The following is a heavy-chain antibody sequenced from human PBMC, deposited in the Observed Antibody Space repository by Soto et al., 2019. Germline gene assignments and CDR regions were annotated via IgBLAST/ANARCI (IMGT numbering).Heavy chain of an antibody. CDR1: GGSISSSNW. J-gene: IGHJ5*02. CDR3: ASLITMRDWFAP. CDR2: IYHSGST. D-gene: IGHD3-10*01. Sequence: QVQLQESGPGLVKPSGTLSLTCAVSGGSISSSNWWSWVRQPPGKGLEWIGEIYHSGSTNYNPSLKDRGTISVDKSENQFSRKLSSVTAADTAVYYCASLITMRDWFAPWGRGTLVTVSS. V-gene: IGHV4-4*02.